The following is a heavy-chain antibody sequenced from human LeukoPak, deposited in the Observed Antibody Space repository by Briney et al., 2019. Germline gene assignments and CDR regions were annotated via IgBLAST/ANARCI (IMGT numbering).Heavy chain of an antibody. CDR2: IYYSGST. CDR1: GGSISSGGYY. Sequence: PSQTLSLTCTVSGGSISSGGYYWSWIRQHPGKGLEWIGYIYYSGSTYYNPSLKSRVTISADTSKNQFSLKLSSVTAADTAVYYCARESIPYPRLDVVPAAIAPWGQGTLVTVSS. V-gene: IGHV4-31*03. CDR3: ARESIPYPRLDVVPAAIAP. D-gene: IGHD2-2*02. J-gene: IGHJ5*02.